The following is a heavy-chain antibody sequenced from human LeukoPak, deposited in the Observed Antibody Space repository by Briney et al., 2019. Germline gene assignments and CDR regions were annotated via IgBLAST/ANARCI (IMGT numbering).Heavy chain of an antibody. CDR2: IYHSGST. Sequence: SETLSLTCTVSGYSISSGYYWGWIRQPPGKGLEWIGSIYHSGSTYYNPSLKSRVTISVDTSKNQFSLKLSSVTAADTAVYYCARGDYYGSGSSLYYFDYWGQGTLVTVSS. V-gene: IGHV4-38-2*02. J-gene: IGHJ4*02. CDR3: ARGDYYGSGSSLYYFDY. CDR1: GYSISSGYY. D-gene: IGHD3-10*01.